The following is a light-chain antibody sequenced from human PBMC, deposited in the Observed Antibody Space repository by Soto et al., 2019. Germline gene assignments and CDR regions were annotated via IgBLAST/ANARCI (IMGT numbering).Light chain of an antibody. Sequence: QSVLSHPGSVCWSPGQSITISCTGTSISDHNHVPCYQHHPGKAPKLIIYEVTNRPSGVSNRFSGSKSGNTASLTISGLQAEDEPDYYCSSYTNTGVFGTGTKVTVL. CDR3: SSYTNTGV. CDR1: SISDHNH. CDR2: EVT. V-gene: IGLV2-14*01. J-gene: IGLJ1*01.